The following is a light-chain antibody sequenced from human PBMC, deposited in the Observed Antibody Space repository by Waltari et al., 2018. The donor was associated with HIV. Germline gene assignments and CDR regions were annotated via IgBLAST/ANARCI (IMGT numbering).Light chain of an antibody. Sequence: DIQMTQSPSSLSPSVGDRVTITCRASQGIRNELGWYQQKPGKAPKRLIYGAFNLQSGVPSRFSGSGSGTEFTLTITSLQPEDFATYYCLQHNTYPQTFGQGTKLEIK. CDR1: QGIRNE. CDR3: LQHNTYPQT. CDR2: GAF. V-gene: IGKV1-17*01. J-gene: IGKJ2*01.